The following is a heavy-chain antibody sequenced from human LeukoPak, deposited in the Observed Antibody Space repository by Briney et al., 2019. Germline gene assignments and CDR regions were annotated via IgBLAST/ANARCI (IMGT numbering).Heavy chain of an antibody. V-gene: IGHV1-2*02. D-gene: IGHD3-22*01. J-gene: IGHJ4*02. CDR3: ARKEVSPGSSGSLDY. CDR1: GYTFTGYY. Sequence: ASVKVSCKASGYTFTGYYMHWVRQAPGQGLEWMGWTNPNSGGTNYAQKFQGRVTMTRDTSISTAYMELSRLRSDDTAVYYCARKEVSPGSSGSLDYWGQGTLVTVSS. CDR2: TNPNSGGT.